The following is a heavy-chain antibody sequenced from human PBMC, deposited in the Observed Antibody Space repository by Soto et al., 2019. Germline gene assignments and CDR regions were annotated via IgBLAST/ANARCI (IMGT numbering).Heavy chain of an antibody. CDR2: IKTDASEK. V-gene: IGHV3-7*01. D-gene: IGHD3-10*01. J-gene: IGHJ4*01. CDR3: ARVSGYGSGSSVIHYLVC. Sequence: EEQLVASGGGLVQPGGSLRLSCAASGFTLRSYWMSWVRQAPGKGLEWLATIKTDASEKKYVDSVKGRFTVSRDNAKNSLYLQMDSLRAEDTAVYYCARVSGYGSGSSVIHYLVCWGRGTLVTVSS. CDR1: GFTLRSYW.